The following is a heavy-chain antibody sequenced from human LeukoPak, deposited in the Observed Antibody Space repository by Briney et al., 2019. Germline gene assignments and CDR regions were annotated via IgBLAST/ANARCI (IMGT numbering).Heavy chain of an antibody. Sequence: GGSLRLSCAASGFTFSSYWMSWVRQAPGKGLEWVSSISSSSSYIYYADSVKGRFTISRDNAKNSLYLQMNSLRAEDTAVYYCARDDYTRGDGMDVWGQGTTVTVSS. J-gene: IGHJ6*02. CDR3: ARDDYTRGDGMDV. V-gene: IGHV3-21*01. CDR1: GFTFSSYW. CDR2: ISSSSSYI. D-gene: IGHD4-11*01.